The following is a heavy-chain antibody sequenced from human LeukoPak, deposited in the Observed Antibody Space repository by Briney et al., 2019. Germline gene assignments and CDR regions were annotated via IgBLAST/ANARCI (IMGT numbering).Heavy chain of an antibody. CDR3: ARLHDGYRYGADY. D-gene: IGHD5-18*01. Sequence: SETLSLTCTVSGGSITSYYWSWIRQPPGKGLEWIGYVYYSGSTNYNPSLKSRVTISVDTSKNQFSLKLSPVTAADTAVYYCARLHDGYRYGADYWGQGTLVTAS. CDR2: VYYSGST. CDR1: GGSITSYY. J-gene: IGHJ4*02. V-gene: IGHV4-59*08.